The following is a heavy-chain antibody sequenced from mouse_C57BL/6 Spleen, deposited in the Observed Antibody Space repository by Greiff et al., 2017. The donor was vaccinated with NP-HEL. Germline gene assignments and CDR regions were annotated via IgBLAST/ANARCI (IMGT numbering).Heavy chain of an antibody. J-gene: IGHJ4*01. CDR1: GYAFSSSW. D-gene: IGHD1-1*01. V-gene: IGHV1-82*01. CDR2: IYPGDGDT. Sequence: QVQLQQSGPELVKPGASVKISCKASGYAFSSSWMNWVKQRPGKGLEWIGRIYPGDGDTNYNGKFKGKATLTADKSSSTSYRQLSSLTSEDSAVYFCARVTTVVARNAMDYWGQGTSVTVSS. CDR3: ARVTTVVARNAMDY.